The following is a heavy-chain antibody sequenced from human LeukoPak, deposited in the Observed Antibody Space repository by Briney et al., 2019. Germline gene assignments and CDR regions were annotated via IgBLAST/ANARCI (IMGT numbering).Heavy chain of an antibody. CDR2: ISAYNGNT. D-gene: IGHD5-18*01. CDR3: ARAMIQLTPFAFDI. J-gene: IGHJ3*02. Sequence: ASVKVSCKASGYTFTSYGISWVRQAPGQGLEWMGWISAYNGNTNYAQKLQGRVTMTTDTSTSTAYMELRSLRSGDTAVYYCARAMIQLTPFAFDIWGQGTMVTVSS. CDR1: GYTFTSYG. V-gene: IGHV1-18*01.